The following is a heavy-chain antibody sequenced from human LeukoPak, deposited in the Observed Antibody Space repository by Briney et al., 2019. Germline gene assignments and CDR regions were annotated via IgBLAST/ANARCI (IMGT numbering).Heavy chain of an antibody. J-gene: IGHJ6*04. V-gene: IGHV3-48*03. D-gene: IGHD2-2*01. CDR1: GFTFSSYE. CDR2: ISSSGSTI. Sequence: TGRSLRLSCAASGFTFSSYEMNWVRLAPGKGLEWVSYISSSGSTIYYADSVKGRFTISRDNAKNSLYRQMNSLRAEDTAVYYCARVSRVYYGMDVWGKGTTVTVSS. CDR3: ARVSRVYYGMDV.